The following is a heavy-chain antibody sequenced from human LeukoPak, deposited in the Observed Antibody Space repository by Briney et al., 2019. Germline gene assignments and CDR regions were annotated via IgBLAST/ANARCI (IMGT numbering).Heavy chain of an antibody. D-gene: IGHD6-13*01. J-gene: IGHJ6*03. CDR1: GFAFTTKW. CDR3: AKDGSSSWSYYYYYYMDV. V-gene: IGHV3-7*01. Sequence: GGSLRLSCNASGFAFTTKWMSWVRQAPGKGLEWVGYIKPDGSDKYYVDSVRGRFTISRDNSKNTLYLQMNSLRAEDTAVYYCAKDGSSSWSYYYYYYMDVWGKGTTVTVSS. CDR2: IKPDGSDK.